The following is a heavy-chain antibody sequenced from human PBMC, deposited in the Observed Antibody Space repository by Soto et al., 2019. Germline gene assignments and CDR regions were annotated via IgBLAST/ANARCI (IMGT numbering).Heavy chain of an antibody. V-gene: IGHV4-59*01. CDR3: ARAGAATLSDY. Sequence: QVQLQESGPGLVKPSETLSLTCSVSGGSINNYYCSWIRQPPGKGLEWIGYIYYSGCPNYNPSLKSRVTMSVDTSKNQFSLNLSSVTAADTALYYCARAGAATLSDYWGQGTLVTVSS. CDR1: GGSINNYY. J-gene: IGHJ4*02. CDR2: IYYSGCP. D-gene: IGHD2-15*01.